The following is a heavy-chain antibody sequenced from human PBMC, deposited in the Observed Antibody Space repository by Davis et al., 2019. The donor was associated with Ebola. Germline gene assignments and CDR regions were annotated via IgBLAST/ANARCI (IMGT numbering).Heavy chain of an antibody. Sequence: ASVKVSCKASGYTFTSYAMHWVRQAPGQRLEWMGWINAGNGNTKYSQKFQGRVTITRDTSASTAYMELSSLRSEDTAVYYCARENLGEQLVGGSWFDPWGQGTLVTVSS. J-gene: IGHJ5*02. D-gene: IGHD6-6*01. V-gene: IGHV1-3*01. CDR2: INAGNGNT. CDR1: GYTFTSYA. CDR3: ARENLGEQLVGGSWFDP.